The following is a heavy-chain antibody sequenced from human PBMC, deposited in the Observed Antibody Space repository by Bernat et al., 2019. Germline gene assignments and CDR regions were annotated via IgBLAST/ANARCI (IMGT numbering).Heavy chain of an antibody. CDR3: AKAPSYDSSGFFDY. D-gene: IGHD3-22*01. V-gene: IGHV3-30*02. J-gene: IGHJ4*02. Sequence: QVQLVESGGGVVQHGGSLRLSCAASGFTFSSYGMHWVRQAPGKGLEWVAFIRYDGSNKYYADTGEGRFTISRDNSRNTLYLRMNSLEAEETAVYYCAKAPSYDSSGFFDYWGQGTLVTVSS. CDR1: GFTFSSYG. CDR2: IRYDGSNK.